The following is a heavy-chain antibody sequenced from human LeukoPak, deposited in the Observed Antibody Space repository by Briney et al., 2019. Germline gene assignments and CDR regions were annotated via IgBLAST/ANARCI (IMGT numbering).Heavy chain of an antibody. CDR3: ARSSRVTMIVLSGFDY. CDR1: GYSFTSYW. D-gene: IGHD3-22*01. Sequence: GESLKISCKGSGYSFTSYWIGWVRQMPGKGLEWMGIIYPGDSDTRYSPSFQGQVTISADKSISTAYLQWSSLKASDTAMYYCARSSRVTMIVLSGFDYWGQGPLVSVSS. V-gene: IGHV5-51*01. CDR2: IYPGDSDT. J-gene: IGHJ4*02.